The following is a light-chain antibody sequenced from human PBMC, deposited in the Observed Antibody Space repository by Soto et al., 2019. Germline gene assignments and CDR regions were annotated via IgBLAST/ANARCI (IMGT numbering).Light chain of an antibody. Sequence: EIVMTQSPATLSVSPGERATLSCRASQSVSSNLAWYQQKPGQAPRLVIYGASTRATGIPDRFNGSGSGTDFTLTIRRLEPEDFAVYYCQQYGRSPPYTFGQGTKLEIQ. CDR3: QQYGRSPPYT. V-gene: IGKV3-20*01. CDR2: GAS. J-gene: IGKJ2*01. CDR1: QSVSSN.